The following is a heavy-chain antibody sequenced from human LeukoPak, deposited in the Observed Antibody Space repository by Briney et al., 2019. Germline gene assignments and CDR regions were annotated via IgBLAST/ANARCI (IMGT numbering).Heavy chain of an antibody. CDR3: ARHSIAARGYYYYMDV. J-gene: IGHJ6*03. D-gene: IGHD6-6*01. Sequence: PSETLSLTCTVSGGSINTSSYYWGWIRQPPGKGLEWIGHIYYNGNTYYNPSLKSRVTISVDTSKNQFSLKLSSVTAADTAVYYCARHSIAARGYYYYMDVWGKGTTVTVSS. V-gene: IGHV4-39*01. CDR1: GGSINTSSYY. CDR2: IYYNGNT.